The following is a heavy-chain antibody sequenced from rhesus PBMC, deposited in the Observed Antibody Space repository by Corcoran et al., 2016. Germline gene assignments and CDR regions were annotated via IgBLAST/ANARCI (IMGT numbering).Heavy chain of an antibody. V-gene: IGHV4-73*01. CDR2: IYGNSPST. J-gene: IGHJ4*01. CDR1: GGSISGYYY. Sequence: QVQLQQWGEGLVKPSETLSLTCAVYGGSISGYYYWSWIRQPPGKGLEWIWYIYGNSPSTNRNPSRKNRVTISKDTSKNQCSLKLSSVTAADTAVYYCARDIARGFDYWGQGVLVTVSS. D-gene: IGHD6-25*01. CDR3: ARDIARGFDY.